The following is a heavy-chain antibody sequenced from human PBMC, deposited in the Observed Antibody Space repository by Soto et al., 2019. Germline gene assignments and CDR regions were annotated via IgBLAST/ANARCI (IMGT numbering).Heavy chain of an antibody. V-gene: IGHV1-69*02. CDR2: IIPVVGGP. CDR1: GDIFNRYT. Sequence: QVQLVQSGAEVKKPGSSVRVACKTSGDIFNRYTISWVRQAPGLGLEWMGRIIPVVGGPNYAEKFRGRVTTTADKATTSGYLEVRSLRSDDTASYYCARAEGGGGSWYAAWRQGTLVTVSS. J-gene: IGHJ5*02. D-gene: IGHD2-21*01. CDR3: ARAEGGGGSWYAA.